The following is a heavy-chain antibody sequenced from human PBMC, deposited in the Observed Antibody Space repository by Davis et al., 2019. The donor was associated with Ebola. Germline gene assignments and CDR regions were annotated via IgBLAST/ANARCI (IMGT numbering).Heavy chain of an antibody. J-gene: IGHJ5*02. CDR2: IKQDGSEK. CDR1: GFTFSSYW. CDR3: ARGIVVVVAATRGSWFDP. V-gene: IGHV3-7*01. D-gene: IGHD2-15*01. Sequence: GESLKLSCAASGFTFSSYWMSWVRQAPGKGLEWVANIKQDGSEKYYVDSVKGRFTISRDSAKNSLYLQMNSLRAEDTAVYYCARGIVVVVAATRGSWFDPWGQGTLVTVSS.